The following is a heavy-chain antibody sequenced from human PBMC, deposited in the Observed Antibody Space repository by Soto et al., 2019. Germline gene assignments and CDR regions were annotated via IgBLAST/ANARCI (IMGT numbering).Heavy chain of an antibody. CDR2: INPNSGGT. V-gene: IGHV1-2*04. CDR3: PREEYESYYYAMDV. CDR1: GETGKGED. D-gene: IGHD3-16*01. Sequence: ASVQICCRASGETGKGEDLGCVRLAPGQGLEWMGWINPNSGGTNYAQKFQGWVTMTRDTSISTAYMELSRLRSDDTAVYYCPREEYESYYYAMDVWGQGTTVTVSS. J-gene: IGHJ6*02.